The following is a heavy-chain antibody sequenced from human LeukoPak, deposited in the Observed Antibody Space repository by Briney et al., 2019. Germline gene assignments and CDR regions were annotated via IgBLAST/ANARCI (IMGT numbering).Heavy chain of an antibody. CDR2: LAYDGTNQ. J-gene: IGHJ4*02. CDR3: ARGSGLDY. Sequence: LPGGSLRLSCVTSGFTFNIYAMHWVRHAPGKGLEWVALLAYDGTNQYYADSVKGRFTISRDNSKNTLYLQMNSLRAEDTAVYYCARGSGLDYWGQGTLVTVSS. D-gene: IGHD2-15*01. V-gene: IGHV3-30*04. CDR1: GFTFNIYA.